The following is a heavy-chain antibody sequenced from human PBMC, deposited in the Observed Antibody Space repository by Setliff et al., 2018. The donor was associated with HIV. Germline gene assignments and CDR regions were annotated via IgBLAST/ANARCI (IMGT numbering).Heavy chain of an antibody. J-gene: IGHJ4*02. Sequence: GASVKVSCKASGYIFTTFGFSWVRQAPGQGLEWMGYIDANTGIPTYAQALSGRFVFSLDTSVTTAYLQISSLTAEDTAVYYCARDFLGDPDWSLDYWGQGTLVTVSS. CDR3: ARDFLGDPDWSLDY. D-gene: IGHD3-9*01. CDR2: IDANTGIP. V-gene: IGHV7-4-1*02. CDR1: GYIFTTFG.